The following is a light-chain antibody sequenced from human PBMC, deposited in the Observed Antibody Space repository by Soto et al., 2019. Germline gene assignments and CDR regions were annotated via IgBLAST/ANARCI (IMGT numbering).Light chain of an antibody. CDR1: QSISSY. CDR3: QQSYSTPYT. Sequence: DIQMTQSPSSLSASVGDRVTITCRASQSISSYLNWYQQKPGKAPKLLIYAASSLQSGVPSRFSGSGSWTYFTLAISSLQPEDVATYYGQQSYSTPYTFGQGTKLEIK. J-gene: IGKJ2*01. V-gene: IGKV1-39*01. CDR2: AAS.